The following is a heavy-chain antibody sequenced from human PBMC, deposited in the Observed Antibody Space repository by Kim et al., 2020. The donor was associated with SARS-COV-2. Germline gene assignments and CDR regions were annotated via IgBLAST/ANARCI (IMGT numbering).Heavy chain of an antibody. Sequence: SETLSLTCTVSGGSINSPYHYWGWIRQPPGKGLEWIGSTSYTGSTYYNPSLKSRVTISVDTSKSQFSLKLASVTASDTALYYCARPSLGDYRGIWSPFEYWGLGLLVTVSA. CDR3: ARPSLGDYRGIWSPFEY. J-gene: IGHJ4*02. V-gene: IGHV4-39*01. CDR2: TSYTGST. D-gene: IGHD5-12*01. CDR1: GGSINSPYHY.